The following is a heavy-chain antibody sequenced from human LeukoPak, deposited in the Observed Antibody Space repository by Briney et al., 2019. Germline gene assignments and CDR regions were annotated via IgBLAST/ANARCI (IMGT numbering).Heavy chain of an antibody. V-gene: IGHV1-2*02. J-gene: IGHJ4*02. D-gene: IGHD3-9*01. CDR3: ARGQRGVLRYFDWLPIDY. CDR1: GYTFTGYY. CDR2: INSNSGGT. Sequence: ASVKVSCKASGYTFTGYYMHWVRQAPGQGLEWMGWINSNSGGTNYAQKFQGRVTMTRDTSISTAYMELSRLRSDDTAVYYCARGQRGVLRYFDWLPIDYWGQGTLVTVSS.